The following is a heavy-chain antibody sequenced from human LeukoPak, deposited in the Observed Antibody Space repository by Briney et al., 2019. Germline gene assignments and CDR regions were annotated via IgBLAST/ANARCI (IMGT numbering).Heavy chain of an antibody. CDR2: IWSDASNT. D-gene: IGHD4-11*01. CDR1: GLTFSHYG. V-gene: IGHV3-33*06. Sequence: PGRSLRLSCETSGLTFSHYGMHWVRQAPGAGLEWVAVIWSDASNTYYADSVKGRFTISRDNSRNTLYLQMSSLRAEDTAVYYCAKDAERGFDYSNSLNYWGQGTLVTVSS. J-gene: IGHJ4*02. CDR3: AKDAERGFDYSNSLNY.